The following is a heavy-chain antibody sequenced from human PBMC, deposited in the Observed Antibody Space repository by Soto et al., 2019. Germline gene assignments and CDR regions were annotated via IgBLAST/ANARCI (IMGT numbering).Heavy chain of an antibody. CDR1: GFTFSSYA. Sequence: PGGSLRLSCAASGFTFSSYAMSWVRQAPGKGLEWVSAVSGSGGRTYYADSVKGRFTISRDNSKNTLYLQMNSLRAEDTALYYCXXXXXXSXFFXYWGQGXXXXXXS. CDR2: VSGSGGRT. D-gene: IGHD2-15*01. V-gene: IGHV3-23*01. J-gene: IGHJ4*02. CDR3: XXXXXXSXFFXY.